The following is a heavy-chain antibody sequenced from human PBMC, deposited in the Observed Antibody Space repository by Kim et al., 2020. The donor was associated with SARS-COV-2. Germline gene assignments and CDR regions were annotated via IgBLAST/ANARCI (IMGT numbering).Heavy chain of an antibody. CDR2: IYYSGST. CDR1: GGSLSSSGYY. D-gene: IGHD5-18*01. J-gene: IGHJ4*02. Sequence: SETLSLTCTVSGGSLSSSGYYWGWIRQPPGKGLEWIGSIYYSGSTYYNPSLKSRVTISVDTSKNQFSLKLSSVTAADTAVYYCARRGYSYGSLDNWGQGTLVTVSS. CDR3: ARRGYSYGSLDN. V-gene: IGHV4-39*07.